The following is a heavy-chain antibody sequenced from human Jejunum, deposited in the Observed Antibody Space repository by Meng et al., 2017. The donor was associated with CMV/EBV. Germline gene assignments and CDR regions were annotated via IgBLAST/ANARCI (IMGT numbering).Heavy chain of an antibody. CDR1: GFTFGDSG. D-gene: IGHD1-26*01. CDR2: IKSDAEGGTI. V-gene: IGHV3-49*04. Sequence: FGFTFGDSGLNGGGQAPGKGLECVGFIKSDAEGGTIKYAASVKGRFTISTDDSKTMAYLEMNSLKAEDTALYFCNRWIGGQSYSLYWGQGTPVTVSS. CDR3: NRWIGGQSYSLY. J-gene: IGHJ4*02.